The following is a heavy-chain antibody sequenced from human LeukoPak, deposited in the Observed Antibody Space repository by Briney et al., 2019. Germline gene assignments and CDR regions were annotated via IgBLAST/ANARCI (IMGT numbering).Heavy chain of an antibody. CDR2: INPSSGGT. J-gene: IGHJ4*02. CDR3: ARGKRARWLQAYYFDY. CDR1: GYTFTGYY. D-gene: IGHD5-24*01. Sequence: GGSVKVSCMASGYTFTGYYMHWVRQAPGQGLEWVGWINPSSGGTHYAQRLQGRVTMTMDTSISTAYKELSRLRTDDTAVYYCARGKRARWLQAYYFDYWGQGTLVTVSS. V-gene: IGHV1-2*02.